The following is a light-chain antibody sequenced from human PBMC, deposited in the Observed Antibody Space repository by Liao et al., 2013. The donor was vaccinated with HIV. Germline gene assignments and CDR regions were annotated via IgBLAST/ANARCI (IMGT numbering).Light chain of an antibody. CDR3: QLWDNSSGHPGV. J-gene: IGLJ1*01. V-gene: IGLV3-21*02. Sequence: SYELTQPPSVSVSPGQTARITCSGDALPKQYAYWYQQKPGQAPILVIYYDTNRPSGIPERFSASNSDNTATLTINRVEAGDEADYYCQLWDNSSGHPGVFGTGTTVTVL. CDR1: ALPKQY. CDR2: YDT.